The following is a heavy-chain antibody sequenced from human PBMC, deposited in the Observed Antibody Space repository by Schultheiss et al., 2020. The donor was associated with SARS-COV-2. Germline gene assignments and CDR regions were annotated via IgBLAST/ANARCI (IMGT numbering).Heavy chain of an antibody. CDR3: ARASHVTVTTDRYYYYYGMDV. Sequence: GGSLRLSCAASGFTFSSYWMHWVRQAPGKGLVWVSRINSDGSSTSYADSVKGRFTISRDNAKNTLYLQMNSLRAEDTAVYYCARASHVTVTTDRYYYYYGMDVWGQGTTVTVSS. V-gene: IGHV3-74*01. CDR1: GFTFSSYW. CDR2: INSDGSST. J-gene: IGHJ6*02. D-gene: IGHD4-17*01.